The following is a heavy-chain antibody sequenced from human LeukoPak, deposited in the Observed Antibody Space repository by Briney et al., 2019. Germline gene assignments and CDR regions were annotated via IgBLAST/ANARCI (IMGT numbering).Heavy chain of an antibody. Sequence: ASVKVSCKASGYTFTSYDINWVRQATGQGLEWMGWMNPNSGNTGYAQKFQGRVTMTRNTSISTAYMELSSLRSEDTAVYYCARVGTYDFWSGTGPFDIWGQGTMVTVSS. V-gene: IGHV1-8*01. CDR2: MNPNSGNT. CDR1: GYTFTSYD. CDR3: ARVGTYDFWSGTGPFDI. J-gene: IGHJ3*02. D-gene: IGHD3-3*01.